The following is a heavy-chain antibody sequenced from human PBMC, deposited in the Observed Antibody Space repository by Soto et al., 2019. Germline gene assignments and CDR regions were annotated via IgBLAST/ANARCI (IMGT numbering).Heavy chain of an antibody. J-gene: IGHJ4*02. CDR2: INHSGST. CDR1: GGSFSGYY. D-gene: IGHD2-2*01. V-gene: IGHV4-34*01. CDR3: ARVGNAMGDY. Sequence: QVQLQQWGAGLLKPSETLSLTCAVYGGSFSGYYWSWIRQPPGKGLEWIGEINHSGSTTYNPSLKSRVTISVDTPKNQFSLKLSSVTAADTAVYYCARVGNAMGDYWGQGTLVTVSS.